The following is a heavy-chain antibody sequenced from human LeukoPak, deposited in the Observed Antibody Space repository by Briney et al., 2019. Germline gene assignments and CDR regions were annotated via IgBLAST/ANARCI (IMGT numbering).Heavy chain of an antibody. Sequence: PSETLSLTCTVSGGSISSVGYYWSWTRQHPGKGLEWIGYIYYSGSTYYNPSLKSRVTISVDTSKNQFSLKLSSVTAADTAVYYCATLITATKPRVIHYYGMDVWGQGTTVTASS. CDR1: GGSISSVGYY. D-gene: IGHD1/OR15-1a*01. V-gene: IGHV4-31*03. CDR2: IYYSGST. J-gene: IGHJ6*02. CDR3: ATLITATKPRVIHYYGMDV.